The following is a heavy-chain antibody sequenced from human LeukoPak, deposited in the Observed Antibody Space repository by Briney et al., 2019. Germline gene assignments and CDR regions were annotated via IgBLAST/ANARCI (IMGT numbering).Heavy chain of an antibody. Sequence: HAGGSLRLSCAASGFTFSSYSMNWVRQAPGKGLEWVSYISSSSSTIYYADSVKGRFTISRDNAKNSLYLQMNSLRAEDTAVYYCARSLYYDSSGYLVLTSNFGYWAREPWSPSPQ. V-gene: IGHV3-48*04. J-gene: IGHJ4*02. D-gene: IGHD3-22*01. CDR2: ISSSSSTI. CDR3: ARSLYYDSSGYLVLTSNFGY. CDR1: GFTFSSYS.